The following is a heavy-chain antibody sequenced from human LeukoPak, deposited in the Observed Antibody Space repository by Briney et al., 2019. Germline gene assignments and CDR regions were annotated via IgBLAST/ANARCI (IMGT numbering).Heavy chain of an antibody. D-gene: IGHD1-14*01. V-gene: IGHV3-15*01. CDR1: GFTLSSAW. J-gene: IGHJ4*02. CDR3: ATAGAGL. Sequence: GGSLRLSYAASGFTLSSAWMSWVRQAPGKGLEWVGRIKSKTNGGTADYSAPVEGRFTISRDDSKNTLDLQMNSLKTEDTAVYYCATAGAGLWGQGTLVTVSS. CDR2: IKSKTNGGTA.